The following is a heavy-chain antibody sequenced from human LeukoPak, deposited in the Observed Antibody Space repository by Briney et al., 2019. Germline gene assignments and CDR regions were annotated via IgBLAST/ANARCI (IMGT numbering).Heavy chain of an antibody. Sequence: ASVKVSCKASGYTFTSYDINWVRQATGQGLEWMGWMNPNSGNTGYAQKFQGRVTMTRNTSISTAYMELSSLRAEDTAVYYCAKDLVFNYGGSQRAFDIWGQGTMVTVSS. D-gene: IGHD4-23*01. V-gene: IGHV1-8*01. CDR2: MNPNSGNT. CDR3: AKDLVFNYGGSQRAFDI. CDR1: GYTFTSYD. J-gene: IGHJ3*02.